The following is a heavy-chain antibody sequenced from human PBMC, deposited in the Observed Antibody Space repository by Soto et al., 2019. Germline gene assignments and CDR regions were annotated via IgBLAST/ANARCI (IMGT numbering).Heavy chain of an antibody. Sequence: QVQLVQSGADVKNPGASVKVSCKASGYRFTSYGIGWVRQAPGQGLEWMGWINAYNGNTNYAQNLQGRVTLTTDTSTSTAYMELRSLRSNDTAVYYCAMVDVYVTPSPQDVWGQGTTVTVSS. CDR1: GYRFTSYG. CDR3: AMVDVYVTPSPQDV. CDR2: INAYNGNT. J-gene: IGHJ6*02. V-gene: IGHV1-18*01. D-gene: IGHD3-16*01.